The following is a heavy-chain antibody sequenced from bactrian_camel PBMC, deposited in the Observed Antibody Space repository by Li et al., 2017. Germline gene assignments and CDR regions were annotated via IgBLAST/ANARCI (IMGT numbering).Heavy chain of an antibody. CDR2: TYTGGGET. Sequence: HVQLVESGGGSVQAGGSLRLSCKASGYTDDNYCIGWFRQRPGKEREGVAATYTGGGETHYADSVKDRFTISHDDAKNTLYLQMNSLKPEDTAMYYCAADLGWCGSRPLQREFRNWGQGTQVTVS. V-gene: IGHV3S1*01. CDR3: AADLGWCGSRPLQREFRN. D-gene: IGHD2*01. J-gene: IGHJ4*01. CDR1: GYTDDNYC.